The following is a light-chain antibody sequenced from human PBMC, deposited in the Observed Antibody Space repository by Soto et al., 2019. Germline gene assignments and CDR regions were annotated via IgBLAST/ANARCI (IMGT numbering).Light chain of an antibody. CDR3: QQYGSSPPWT. CDR2: GAS. V-gene: IGKV3-20*01. Sequence: ESVLTQSRGTQALYPGERATLSYRASQSVSSNYLAWYQQKTRQPTRLLIYGASTRANGIPDRFSGSGSGADFTLTISRLEHEESSVYYCQQYGSSPPWTFGQGTKVDIK. CDR1: QSVSSNY. J-gene: IGKJ1*01.